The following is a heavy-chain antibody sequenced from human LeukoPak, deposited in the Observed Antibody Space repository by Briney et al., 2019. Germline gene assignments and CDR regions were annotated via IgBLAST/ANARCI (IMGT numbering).Heavy chain of an antibody. CDR3: ARAPTVTASFDY. CDR2: IIPLLGIT. D-gene: IGHD4-17*01. J-gene: IGHJ4*02. Sequence: SVKVSCKASGGTASSYGISWVRQAPGQGLEWMGRIIPLLGITNYAQKFQGRVTITADKSTSTAYMELSSLRSEDTAVYYCARAPTVTASFDYWGQGTLVTVSS. CDR1: GGTASSYG. V-gene: IGHV1-69*04.